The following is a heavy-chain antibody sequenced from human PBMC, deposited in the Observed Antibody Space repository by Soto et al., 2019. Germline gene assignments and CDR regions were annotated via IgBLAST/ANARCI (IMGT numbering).Heavy chain of an antibody. CDR2: ISYDGSKK. V-gene: IGHV3-30-3*01. J-gene: IGHJ5*02. D-gene: IGHD2-15*01. CDR3: ARDISGYCSGGSCYGGFDP. Sequence: QVQLVESGGGVVQPGRSLRLSCAASGFTFSSYAMHWVRQAPGKGLEWVAVISYDGSKKYYADSVKGRFTISRDNSKNTLYLQINSRRAEDTAVYYCARDISGYCSGGSCYGGFDPWGQGTLVTVSS. CDR1: GFTFSSYA.